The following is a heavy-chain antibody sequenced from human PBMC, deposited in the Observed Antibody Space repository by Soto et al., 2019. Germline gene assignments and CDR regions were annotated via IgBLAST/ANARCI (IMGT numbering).Heavy chain of an antibody. CDR2: IYYSGST. CDR1: GDSMSSSEYY. J-gene: IGHJ4*02. Sequence: SETLSLTCAVSGDSMSSSEYYWGWIRRPPGKGLEWIGSIYYSGSTYYNPSLQSRVAISVDTSKNQFSLKLKSVTAADTAIYYCAREVYATIDYWGQGTLVTVSS. D-gene: IGHD2-8*01. V-gene: IGHV4-39*02. CDR3: AREVYATIDY.